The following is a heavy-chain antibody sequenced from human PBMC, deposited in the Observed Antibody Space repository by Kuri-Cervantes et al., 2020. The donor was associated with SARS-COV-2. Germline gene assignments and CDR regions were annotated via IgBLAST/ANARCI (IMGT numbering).Heavy chain of an antibody. J-gene: IGHJ4*02. Sequence: ASVKVSCKASGYIFTDYYMHWVRQAPGQGLEWMGWINPNSGGTNYAQKFQGRVTMTRDTSISTAYMELSRLRSDDTAVYYCARVPFTMVRGNRGNPFDYWGQGTLVTVSS. CDR1: GYIFTDYY. V-gene: IGHV1-2*02. CDR2: INPNSGGT. D-gene: IGHD3-10*01. CDR3: ARVPFTMVRGNRGNPFDY.